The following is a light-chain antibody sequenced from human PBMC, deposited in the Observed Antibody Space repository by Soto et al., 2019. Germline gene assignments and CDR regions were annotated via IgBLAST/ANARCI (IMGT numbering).Light chain of an antibody. J-gene: IGKJ4*01. V-gene: IGKV3-15*01. CDR2: GAS. Sequence: ETVMTQSPATLSVSPGETPTISCRASQSISSNLAWYQQKPGQAPRHLIYGASTRATGIPARFTGSGSGTEFTLTISSLQSEDFAVYYCQQYNNWPLTFGGGTKVDI. CDR1: QSISSN. CDR3: QQYNNWPLT.